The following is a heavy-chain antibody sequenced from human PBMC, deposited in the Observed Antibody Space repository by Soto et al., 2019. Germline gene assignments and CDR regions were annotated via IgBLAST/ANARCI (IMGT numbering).Heavy chain of an antibody. CDR1: GFTFGSYW. D-gene: IGHD3-16*01. V-gene: IGHV3-7*01. CDR3: ARDSGYALGDSANHYIDX. Sequence: GGSLRLSCAASGFTFGSYWMSWVRQAPGKGLEWLATIKMDASEKKYVYSVKVRFTISIDKSNNSLYLQMDSLRAEDTAVYYCARDSGYALGDSANHYIDXWGQGTLVTVSX. CDR2: IKMDASEK. J-gene: IGHJ4*01.